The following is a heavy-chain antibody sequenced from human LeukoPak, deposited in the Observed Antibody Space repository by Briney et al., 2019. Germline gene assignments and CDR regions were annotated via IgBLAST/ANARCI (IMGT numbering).Heavy chain of an antibody. V-gene: IGHV4-39*02. CDR3: AREDRWEPGDAFDI. CDR2: IYYSGST. J-gene: IGHJ3*02. CDR1: GGSISSSSYY. D-gene: IGHD1-26*01. Sequence: SETLPLTCTVSGGSISSSSYYWGWIRQPPGKGLEWIGSIYYSGSTYYNPSLKSRVTISVDTSKNQFSLKLSSVTAADTAVYYCAREDRWEPGDAFDIWGQGTMVTVSS.